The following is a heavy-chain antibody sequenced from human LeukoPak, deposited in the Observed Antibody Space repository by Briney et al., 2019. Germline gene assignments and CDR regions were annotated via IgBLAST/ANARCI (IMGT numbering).Heavy chain of an antibody. CDR2: INTSGGST. Sequence: GGSLRLSCVASGFTFRHYDMSWVRQAPGKGLEWVSSINTSGGSTYYADSLQGRFTISRDNSKNTLYLQMNSLRAEDTAVYSCAKRGDYDGNAFDIWGQGTMVTVSS. D-gene: IGHD4-17*01. J-gene: IGHJ3*02. V-gene: IGHV3-23*01. CDR3: AKRGDYDGNAFDI. CDR1: GFTFRHYD.